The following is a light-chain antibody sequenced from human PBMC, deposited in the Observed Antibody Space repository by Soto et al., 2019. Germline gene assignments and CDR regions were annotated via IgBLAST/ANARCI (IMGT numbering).Light chain of an antibody. J-gene: IGKJ4*01. Sequence: EIVLTQSPGTLSLSPGERATLSCRASQSVTSTYLAWYQQKPGQAPRLLIYGASNRATGIPDRFTGSGSGTDFTLTISRLEPEDFAVYYCQQYGSSPLTFGRGTKVEIK. CDR2: GAS. CDR3: QQYGSSPLT. V-gene: IGKV3-20*01. CDR1: QSVTSTY.